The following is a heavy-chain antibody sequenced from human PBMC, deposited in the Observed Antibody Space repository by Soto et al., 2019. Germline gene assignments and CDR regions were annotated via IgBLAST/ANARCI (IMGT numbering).Heavy chain of an antibody. V-gene: IGHV4-4*02. CDR2: IHRAGVT. D-gene: IGHD1-26*01. CDR3: AGRPEIHPR. Sequence: QVHLQESGPGLVKPSETLSLTCAISGGSTGSSDWWTWVRQPPGEGLEWIGEIHRAGVTNYNSSLKSRLTISLDHSRNQFSLSLTSVTAADAAVYFCAGRPEIHPRWGQGILVPVSS. J-gene: IGHJ4*02. CDR1: GGSTGSSDW.